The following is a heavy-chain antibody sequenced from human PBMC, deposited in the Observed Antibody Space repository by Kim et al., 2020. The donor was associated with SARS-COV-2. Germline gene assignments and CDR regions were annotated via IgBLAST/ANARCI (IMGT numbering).Heavy chain of an antibody. CDR3: ARDEPNSDYDILTGSPNFYYGMDV. CDR2: ISSSSSYI. D-gene: IGHD3-9*01. V-gene: IGHV3-21*01. CDR1: GFTFSSYS. J-gene: IGHJ6*02. Sequence: GGSLRLSCAASGFTFSSYSMNWVRQAPGKGLEWVSSISSSSSYIYYADSVKGRFTISRDNAKNSLYLQMNSLRAEDTVVYYCARDEPNSDYDILTGSPNFYYGMDVWGQGTTVTVSS.